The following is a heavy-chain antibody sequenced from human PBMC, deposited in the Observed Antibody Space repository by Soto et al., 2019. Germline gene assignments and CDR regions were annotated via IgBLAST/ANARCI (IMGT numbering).Heavy chain of an antibody. CDR1: GFTFSSYA. CDR3: AKERLAGDLANWFDP. J-gene: IGHJ5*02. Sequence: GGSLRLSCAASGFTFSSYAMSWVRQAPGKGLEWVSAISGSGGSTYYADSVKGRFTISRDNSKNTLYLRMNSLRAEDTAVYYCAKERLAGDLANWFDPWGQGTLVTVSS. CDR2: ISGSGGST. V-gene: IGHV3-23*01. D-gene: IGHD3-16*01.